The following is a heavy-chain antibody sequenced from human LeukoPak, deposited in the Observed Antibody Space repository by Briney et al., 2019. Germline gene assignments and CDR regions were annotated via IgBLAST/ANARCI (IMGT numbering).Heavy chain of an antibody. Sequence: GGSLSLSCAASGFIFSTFDMNWVRQAPGKGLEWVSSISNNSSYIYYADSVKGRFTISRDNAKNSLFPQMNSLRAEDTAVYYCARDRFGGTDAFDIWGQGTMVIVSS. CDR1: GFIFSTFD. CDR2: ISNNSSYI. J-gene: IGHJ3*02. D-gene: IGHD1-1*01. CDR3: ARDRFGGTDAFDI. V-gene: IGHV3-21*01.